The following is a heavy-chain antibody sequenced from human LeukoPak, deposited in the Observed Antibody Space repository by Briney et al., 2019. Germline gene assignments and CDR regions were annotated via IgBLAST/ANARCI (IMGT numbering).Heavy chain of an antibody. V-gene: IGHV3-66*01. J-gene: IGHJ4*02. CDR3: AKSADPIVVVTAANDY. Sequence: GGSLRLSCAASGFTVSSNYMSWVRQAPGKGLEWVSVIYSGGSTYYADSVKGRFTISRDNSKNTLYLQMNSLRAEDTAVYYCAKSADPIVVVTAANDYWGQGTLVTVSS. D-gene: IGHD2-21*02. CDR1: GFTVSSNY. CDR2: IYSGGST.